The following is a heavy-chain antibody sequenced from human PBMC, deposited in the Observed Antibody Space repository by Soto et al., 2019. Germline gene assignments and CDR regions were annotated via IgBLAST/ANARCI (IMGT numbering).Heavy chain of an antibody. CDR2: IYPGDSDT. Sequence: PGESLKISCQGSGYSFTSYWIGWVRQMPGKGLEWMGIIYPGDSDTRYSPSFQGQVTISADKSISTAYLQWSSLKASDTAMYYCARSGYCSSTSCYGSFDYWGQGTLVTVSS. CDR3: ARSGYCSSTSCYGSFDY. V-gene: IGHV5-51*01. CDR1: GYSFTSYW. J-gene: IGHJ4*02. D-gene: IGHD2-2*01.